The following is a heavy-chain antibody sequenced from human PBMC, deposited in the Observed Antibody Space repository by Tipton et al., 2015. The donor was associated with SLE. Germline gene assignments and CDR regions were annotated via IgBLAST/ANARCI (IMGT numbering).Heavy chain of an antibody. CDR1: GDSIGTYY. CDR2: VYYVGST. D-gene: IGHD1-1*01. J-gene: IGHJ4*02. V-gene: IGHV4-59*01. CDR3: ARDSGLEPTGY. Sequence: TLSLTCTVSGDSIGTYYWNWIRQSPGKGLEWIGNVYYVGSTNYNPSLKGRVTISVATSKNQFSLKLRSVTAADTAVYYCARDSGLEPTGYWGQGTLVTVSS.